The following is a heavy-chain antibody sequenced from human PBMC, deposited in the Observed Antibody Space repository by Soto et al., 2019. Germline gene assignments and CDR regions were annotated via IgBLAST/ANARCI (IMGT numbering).Heavy chain of an antibody. CDR3: ATRRDASYYYYGMDV. V-gene: IGHV3-23*01. Sequence: GGSLRLSCAASGFTFSTYTMSWVRQAPGKGLEWVSAISGSGGSTYYADSVKGRFTISRDNSKNTLFLQMNSLRAEDTAVYYCATRRDASYYYYGMDVWGQGTTVTVSS. CDR1: GFTFSTYT. J-gene: IGHJ6*02. CDR2: ISGSGGST. D-gene: IGHD2-2*01.